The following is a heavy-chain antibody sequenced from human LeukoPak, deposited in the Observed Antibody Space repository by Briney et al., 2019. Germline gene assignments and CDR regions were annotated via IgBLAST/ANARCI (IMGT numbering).Heavy chain of an antibody. CDR2: INPNSGGT. CDR3: ATLEPYVGKDAFDI. D-gene: IGHD1-26*01. V-gene: IGHV1-2*06. J-gene: IGHJ3*02. CDR1: GYTFTGYY. Sequence: ASVKVSCKASGYTFTGYYMHWVRQAPGQGLEWMGRINPNSGGTNYAQKFQGGVTMTRDTSISTAYMELSRLRSDDTAVYYCATLEPYVGKDAFDIWGQGTMVTVSS.